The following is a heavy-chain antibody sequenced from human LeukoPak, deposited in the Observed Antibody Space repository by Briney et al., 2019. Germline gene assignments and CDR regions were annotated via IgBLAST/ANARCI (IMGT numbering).Heavy chain of an antibody. J-gene: IGHJ4*02. D-gene: IGHD3-22*01. CDR3: ARVSDYYDSSGFDY. Sequence: PSETLSLTCTVSGGSISSHYWSWIRQPPGKGLGWIGYIYYGGSTNYNPSLKSRVTISVDTSKNQFSLKLSSVTAADTAVYYCARVSDYYDSSGFDYWGQGTLVTVSS. V-gene: IGHV4-59*11. CDR1: GGSISSHY. CDR2: IYYGGST.